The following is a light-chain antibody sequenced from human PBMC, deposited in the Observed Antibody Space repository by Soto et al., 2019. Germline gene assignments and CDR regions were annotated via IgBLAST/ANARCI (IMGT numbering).Light chain of an antibody. CDR3: QLRRT. CDR1: QSVSSSY. Sequence: EIVLTQSPGTLSLSPGERATLSCRASQSVSSSYLAWYQQKPGQAPRLLLYGASSRATGIPDRFSGSGSGTDFTLTISRLEPEDFAVYYCQLRRTFGQGTKVEIK. CDR2: GAS. J-gene: IGKJ1*01. V-gene: IGKV3-20*01.